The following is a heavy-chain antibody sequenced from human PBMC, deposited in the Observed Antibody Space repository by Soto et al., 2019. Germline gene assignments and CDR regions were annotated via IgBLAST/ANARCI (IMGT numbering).Heavy chain of an antibody. CDR3: ARDPPPMDV. CDR2: ISAYNGNT. J-gene: IGHJ6*02. V-gene: IGHV1-18*01. CDR1: GYTFTSYG. Sequence: QVQLVQSGAEVKKPGASVKVSCKASGYTFTSYGISWVRQAPGQGLEWMGWISAYNGNTNYAQKLQGRVTMTTATTTSTADMELRRLRSDATAVYYCARDPPPMDVWGQGTTVTVSS.